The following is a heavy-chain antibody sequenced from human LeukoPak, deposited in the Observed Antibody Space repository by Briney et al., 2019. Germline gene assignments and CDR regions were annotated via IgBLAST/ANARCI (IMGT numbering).Heavy chain of an antibody. D-gene: IGHD3-22*01. J-gene: IGHJ4*02. Sequence: SETLSLTCTVSGGSISSSSYYWGWIRQPPGKGLEWIGYIYYSGSTNYNPSLKSRVTISVDTSKNQFSLRLSSVTAADTAVYYCARVTGYIVEDYFDYWGQGTLVTVSS. CDR3: ARVTGYIVEDYFDY. CDR2: IYYSGST. V-gene: IGHV4-61*05. CDR1: GGSISSSSYY.